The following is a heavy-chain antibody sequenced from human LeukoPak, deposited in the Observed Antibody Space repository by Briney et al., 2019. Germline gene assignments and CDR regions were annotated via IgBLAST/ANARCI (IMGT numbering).Heavy chain of an antibody. D-gene: IGHD1-14*01. CDR1: GGSISSYY. J-gene: IGHJ3*02. CDR2: IYYSGST. CDR3: ARALIPGAFDI. V-gene: IGHV4-59*01. Sequence: SETLSLTCTVSGGSISSYYWSWIRQPPGKGLEWIGYIYYSGSTNYNPSLKSRVTISVDTSKNQFSLKQSSVTAADTAVYYCARALIPGAFDIWGQGTMVTVSS.